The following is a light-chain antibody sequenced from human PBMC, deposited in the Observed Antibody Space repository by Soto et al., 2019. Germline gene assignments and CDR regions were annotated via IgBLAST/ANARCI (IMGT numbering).Light chain of an antibody. CDR2: WAS. CDR1: QNVLYNSNNKNY. Sequence: DIVMTQSPDSLAVSLGERATINCKSSQNVLYNSNNKNYLAWYQQKPGQPPKLLIYWASTRESGVPDRFSGSGSGTDFTLTICSLQAEDVAVYYCQQYYSTPFTCGPGTKVDIK. V-gene: IGKV4-1*01. CDR3: QQYYSTPFT. J-gene: IGKJ3*01.